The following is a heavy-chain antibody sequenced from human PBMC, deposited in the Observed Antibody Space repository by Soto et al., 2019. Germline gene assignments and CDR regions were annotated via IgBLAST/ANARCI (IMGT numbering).Heavy chain of an antibody. CDR1: DYSISGGSY. CDR2: IYHRGTT. Sequence: SNTLSLTVRVPDYSISGGSYWAWIRQPPGKGPEWIASIYHRGTTLYNPSLQSRITISADKSNSHFSLKLRSVTAADTAVYYCARVHVMVVAGSNFEYWGHGTLVTVSS. V-gene: IGHV4-38-2*02. J-gene: IGHJ4*01. CDR3: ARVHVMVVAGSNFEY. D-gene: IGHD6-19*01.